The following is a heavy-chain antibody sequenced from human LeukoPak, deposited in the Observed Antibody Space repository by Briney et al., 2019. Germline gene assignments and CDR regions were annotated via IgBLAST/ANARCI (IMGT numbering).Heavy chain of an antibody. Sequence: ASVKVSCKASGYTFTSYYIHWVRQAPGQGLEWMGWINPNSGGTNYAQKFQGRVTMTRDTSINTAYMELSRLRSDDTAVYYCARRVRGVNDAFDIWGQGTMVTVSS. J-gene: IGHJ3*02. CDR1: GYTFTSYY. D-gene: IGHD3-10*01. V-gene: IGHV1-2*02. CDR3: ARRVRGVNDAFDI. CDR2: INPNSGGT.